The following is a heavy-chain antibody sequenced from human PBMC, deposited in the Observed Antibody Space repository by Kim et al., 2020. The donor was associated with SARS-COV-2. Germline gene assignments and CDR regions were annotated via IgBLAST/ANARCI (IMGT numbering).Heavy chain of an antibody. D-gene: IGHD3-9*01. Sequence: GGSLRLSCAASGFTFDDYAMHWVRQAPGKGLEWVSGISWNSGSIGYADSVKGRFTISRDNAKNSLYLQMNSLRAEDTALYYCAKEDYDILTGYLGINWFDPWGQGTLVTVSS. V-gene: IGHV3-9*01. CDR1: GFTFDDYA. CDR3: AKEDYDILTGYLGINWFDP. CDR2: ISWNSGSI. J-gene: IGHJ5*02.